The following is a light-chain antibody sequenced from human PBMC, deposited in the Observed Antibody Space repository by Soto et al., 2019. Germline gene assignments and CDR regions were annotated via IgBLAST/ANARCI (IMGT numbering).Light chain of an antibody. CDR1: SSDVGGYNY. CDR3: SSYTSCSTLVV. V-gene: IGLV2-14*01. Sequence: QSALTQPASVSGSPGQSITISCTGTSSDVGGYNYVSWYQQHPGKAPKLMIYDVSNRPSGVSNRFSGSKSGNTASLTISGLQAEDEAEYYCSSYTSCSTLVVFGTGTKVTV. J-gene: IGLJ1*01. CDR2: DVS.